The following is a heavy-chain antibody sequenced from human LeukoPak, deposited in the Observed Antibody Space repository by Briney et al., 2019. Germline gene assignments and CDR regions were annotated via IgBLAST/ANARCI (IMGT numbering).Heavy chain of an antibody. V-gene: IGHV1-46*01. CDR3: ARDLRHYGVPNHFDY. Sequence: ASVKVSCKVSGYTLTELSMHWVRQAPGQGLEWMGIINPSGGSTSYAQKFQGRVTMTRDTSTSTVYMELSSLRSEDTAVYYCARDLRHYGVPNHFDYWGQGTLVTVSS. CDR2: INPSGGST. D-gene: IGHD3-16*01. CDR1: GYTLTELS. J-gene: IGHJ4*02.